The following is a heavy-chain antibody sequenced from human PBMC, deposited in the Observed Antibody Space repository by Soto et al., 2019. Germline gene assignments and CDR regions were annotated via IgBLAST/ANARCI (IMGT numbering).Heavy chain of an antibody. CDR2: IYYSGST. J-gene: IGHJ6*03. CDR3: ARQPSETLRITSVPYYMDV. CDR1: GGSISSSSYY. Sequence: PSETLSLTCTVSGGSISSSSYYWGWIRQPPGKGLEWIGSIYYSGSTYYNPSLKSRVTISVDTSKNQFSLKLSSVTVADTAVYYCARQPSETLRITSVPYYMDVWGKGTTVTVSS. D-gene: IGHD3-3*01. V-gene: IGHV4-39*01.